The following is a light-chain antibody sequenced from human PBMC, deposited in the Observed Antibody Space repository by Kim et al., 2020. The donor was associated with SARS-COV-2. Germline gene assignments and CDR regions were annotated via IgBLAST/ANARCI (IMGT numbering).Light chain of an antibody. V-gene: IGKV1-39*01. Sequence: ASVGDSVTITCRASQTINSYLNWYQQKPGEAPKLLIYHASSLQSGVPSRFSGSGSGTDFTLTISSLQPEDFATYYCQQSYSTPLTFGGGTKVDIK. CDR1: QTINSY. CDR2: HAS. J-gene: IGKJ4*01. CDR3: QQSYSTPLT.